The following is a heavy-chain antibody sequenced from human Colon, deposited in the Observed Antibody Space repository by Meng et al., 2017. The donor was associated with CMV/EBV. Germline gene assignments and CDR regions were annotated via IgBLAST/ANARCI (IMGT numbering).Heavy chain of an antibody. V-gene: IGHV3-7*01. Sequence: GGSLRLSCSASGFSFNVYWMTWVRQAPGKGLEWVATIKQDGSEDYYVDSVKGRFTISRDNAKNSLYVQMHNLRVDDTAVYYCARDPDHDRYGSGRCLDYWGQGTLVTVSS. CDR3: ARDPDHDRYGSGRCLDY. D-gene: IGHD3-10*01. CDR1: GFSFNVYW. J-gene: IGHJ4*02. CDR2: IKQDGSED.